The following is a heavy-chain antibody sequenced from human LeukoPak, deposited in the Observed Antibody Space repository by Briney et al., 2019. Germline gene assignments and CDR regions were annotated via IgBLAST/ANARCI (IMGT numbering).Heavy chain of an antibody. CDR1: GYSFTSYW. CDR2: IYPGDSDT. CDR3: ATSGEQLQSPDDAVDI. V-gene: IGHV5-51*01. J-gene: IGHJ3*02. Sequence: GESLKISCKGSGYSFTSYWIGWVRQMPGKVLEWMGIIYPGDSDTRYSPSFQGQVTISADKSISTAYLQWSSLNASDTAMYYCATSGEQLQSPDDAVDIWGQGTMVTVSS. D-gene: IGHD6-6*01.